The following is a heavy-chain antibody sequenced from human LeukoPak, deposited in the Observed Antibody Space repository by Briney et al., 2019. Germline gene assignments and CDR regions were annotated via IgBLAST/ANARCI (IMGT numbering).Heavy chain of an antibody. CDR3: AKCSIYFGSGTYFDD. J-gene: IGHJ4*02. CDR2: ISDSGGST. D-gene: IGHD3-10*01. Sequence: GGSLRLSCAASGFTFNSYTMSWVRQAPGKGLEWVSSISDSGGSTNYADSVKGRFTISRDNSKNTVCLQMNSLRAEDTAVYYCAKCSIYFGSGTYFDDWAQGTLVTVSS. CDR1: GFTFNSYT. V-gene: IGHV3-23*01.